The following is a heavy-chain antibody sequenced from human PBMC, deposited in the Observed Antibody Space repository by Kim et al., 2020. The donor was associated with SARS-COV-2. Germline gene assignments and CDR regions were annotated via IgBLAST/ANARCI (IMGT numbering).Heavy chain of an antibody. CDR3: ARGTYGSGSYFNY. J-gene: IGHJ4*02. CDR2: IYYSGSI. D-gene: IGHD3-10*01. Sequence: SETLSLTCTVSGGSISSYYWSWIRQPPGKGLEWIGYIYYSGSINYNPSLKSRVTISVDTSKNQFSLKLSSVTAADTAVYYCARGTYGSGSYFNYWGQGTLVTVSS. CDR1: GGSISSYY. V-gene: IGHV4-59*01.